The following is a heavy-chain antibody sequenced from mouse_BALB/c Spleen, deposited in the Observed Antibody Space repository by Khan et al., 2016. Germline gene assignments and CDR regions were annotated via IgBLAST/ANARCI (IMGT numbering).Heavy chain of an antibody. V-gene: IGHV3-6*02. CDR2: ISYDGSN. CDR3: ASNWEGWNFNV. J-gene: IGHJ1*01. D-gene: IGHD4-1*01. Sequence: EVQLQESGPGLVKPSQSLSLTCSVTGYSITSGYYWNCIRQFPGNKLEWMGYISYDGSNNYNPSLKNRISITRDTSKNQFFLKLNSVTTADTATYYCASNWEGWNFNVWGAGTTVTVSS. CDR1: GYSITSGYY.